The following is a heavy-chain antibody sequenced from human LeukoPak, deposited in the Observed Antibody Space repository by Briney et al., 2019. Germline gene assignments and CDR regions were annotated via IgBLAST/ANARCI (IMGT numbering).Heavy chain of an antibody. CDR2: INPNSGGT. CDR1: GYTFTGYY. V-gene: IGHV1-2*02. Sequence: ASVKVSCKASGYTFTGYYMHWVRQAPGQGLEWMGWINPNSGGTNYAQKFQGRVTMTRDTSISTAYMELSRLRSDDTAVYYCARVSAPRYYDSSGYYGNWGQGTLVTVSS. J-gene: IGHJ4*02. D-gene: IGHD3-22*01. CDR3: ARVSAPRYYDSSGYYGN.